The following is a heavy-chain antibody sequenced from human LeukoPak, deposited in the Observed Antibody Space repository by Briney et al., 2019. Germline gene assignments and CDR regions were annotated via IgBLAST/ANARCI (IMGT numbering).Heavy chain of an antibody. D-gene: IGHD2-2*01. J-gene: IGHJ6*02. CDR2: IYSSGST. CDR1: GGSISSYY. V-gene: IGHV4-4*07. Sequence: SETLSLTCTVSGGSISSYYWSWIRQPAGKGLEWIGRIYSSGSTNYSPSLKGRVTMSVDTSKNQFSLKLSSVTAADTAVYYCASEDQQLSRGMEVWGQGTTVTVSS. CDR3: ASEDQQLSRGMEV.